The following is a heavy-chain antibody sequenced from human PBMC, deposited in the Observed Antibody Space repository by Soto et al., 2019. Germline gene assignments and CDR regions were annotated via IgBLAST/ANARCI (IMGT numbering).Heavy chain of an antibody. CDR3: ARDRSYDFWSGSIYAFDI. CDR2: INPSGGST. CDR1: GYTFTSYY. Sequence: ASVKVSCKAPGYTFTSYYMHWVRQAPGQGLEWMGIINPSGGSTSYAQKFQGRVTMTRDTSTSTVYMELSSLRSEDTAVYYCARDRSYDFWSGSIYAFDIWGQGTMVTVSS. V-gene: IGHV1-46*03. D-gene: IGHD3-3*01. J-gene: IGHJ3*02.